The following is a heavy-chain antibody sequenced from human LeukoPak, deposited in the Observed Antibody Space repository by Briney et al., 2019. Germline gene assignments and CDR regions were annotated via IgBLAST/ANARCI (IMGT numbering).Heavy chain of an antibody. CDR2: ISSSSSTI. J-gene: IGHJ5*02. D-gene: IGHD3-22*01. V-gene: IGHV3-48*04. CDR3: ARTTYYDSSGYYH. Sequence: PGGSLRLSCAASGFTFSSYSMNWVRQAPGKGLEWVSYISSSSSTIYYADSVKGRFTISRDNAKSSLYLQMNSLRTEDTAVYYCARTTYYDSSGYYHWGQGTLVTVSS. CDR1: GFTFSSYS.